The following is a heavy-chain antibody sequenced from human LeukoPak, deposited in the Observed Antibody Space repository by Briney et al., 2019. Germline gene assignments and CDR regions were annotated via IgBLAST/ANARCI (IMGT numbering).Heavy chain of an antibody. CDR3: ARSWAREEGFDY. V-gene: IGHV3-53*01. J-gene: IGHJ4*02. CDR2: IYSAGST. Sequence: GGSLRLSCAASGFTVSSKYMSWVRQAPGKGLEWVSVIYSAGSTYYADSVKGRFTISRDNSKNTLYLQMNTLRAEDKAVYYCARSWAREEGFDYWGQGTQVTVSS. CDR1: GFTVSSKY.